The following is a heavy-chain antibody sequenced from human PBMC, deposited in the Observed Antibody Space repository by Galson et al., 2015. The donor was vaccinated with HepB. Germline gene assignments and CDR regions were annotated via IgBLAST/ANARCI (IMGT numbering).Heavy chain of an antibody. Sequence: SLRLSCAASGFIFSSYGMSWVRQAPGKGLEWVSGINWNGGSTGYADSVKGRFTISRDNAKNSLCLQMNSLRAEDTALYYCARGSWERWELPDYWGQGTLVTVSS. V-gene: IGHV3-20*04. CDR3: ARGSWERWELPDY. CDR2: INWNGGST. J-gene: IGHJ4*02. D-gene: IGHD1-26*01. CDR1: GFIFSSYG.